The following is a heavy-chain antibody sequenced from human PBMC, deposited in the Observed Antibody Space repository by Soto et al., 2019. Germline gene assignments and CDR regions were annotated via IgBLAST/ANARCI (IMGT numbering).Heavy chain of an antibody. CDR2: IYPGDSDT. V-gene: IGHV5-51*01. J-gene: IGHJ6*02. Sequence: GESLKISCKGSGYSFTSYWIGWVRQMPGKGLEWMGIIYPGDSDTRYSPSFQGQVTISADKSISTAYLQWSSLKASDTAMYYCARHREFGYSGYDHYYYYGMDVWGQGTTVTVYS. D-gene: IGHD5-12*01. CDR1: GYSFTSYW. CDR3: ARHREFGYSGYDHYYYYGMDV.